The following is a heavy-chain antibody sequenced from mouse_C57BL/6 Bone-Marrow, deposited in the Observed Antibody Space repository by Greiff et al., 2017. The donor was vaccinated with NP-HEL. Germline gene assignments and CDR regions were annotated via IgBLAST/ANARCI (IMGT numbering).Heavy chain of an antibody. J-gene: IGHJ3*01. D-gene: IGHD1-1*01. V-gene: IGHV1-85*01. CDR2: IYPRDGST. CDR3: ARAQAYYYGSSYPFAY. CDR1: GYTFTSYD. Sequence: QVQLQQSGPELVKPGASVKLSCKASGYTFTSYDINWVKQRPGQGLEWIGWIYPRDGSTKYNEKFKGKATLTVDTSSSTAYMELHSLTSEDSAVYFWARAQAYYYGSSYPFAYWGQGTLVTVSA.